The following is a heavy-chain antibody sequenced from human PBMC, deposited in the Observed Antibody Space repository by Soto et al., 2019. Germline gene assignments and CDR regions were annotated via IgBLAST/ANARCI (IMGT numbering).Heavy chain of an antibody. CDR2: IWYDGSNK. D-gene: IGHD6-19*01. Sequence: GGSLRLSCAASGFTFSSYGMHWVRQAPGKGLEWVAVIWYDGSNKYYADSVKGRFTISRDNSKNTLYLQMNSLRAEDTAVYYCARDRIAVADDYNWFDPWGQGTLVTVSS. CDR1: GFTFSSYG. CDR3: ARDRIAVADDYNWFDP. J-gene: IGHJ5*02. V-gene: IGHV3-33*01.